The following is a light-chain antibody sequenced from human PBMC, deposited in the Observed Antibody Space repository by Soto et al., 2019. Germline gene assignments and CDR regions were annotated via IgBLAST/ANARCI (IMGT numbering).Light chain of an antibody. CDR3: QQYNNWPLT. CDR2: GAS. Sequence: ETAMTQSPATLSVSPGERASLSCRASQSVSSSLAWYQQKPGQAPRLLIYGASTRATAIPARFSASGSGTEFTLTISSLQSEDFAVYYCQQYNNWPLTFGGGTKWISN. J-gene: IGKJ4*01. CDR1: QSVSSS. V-gene: IGKV3-15*01.